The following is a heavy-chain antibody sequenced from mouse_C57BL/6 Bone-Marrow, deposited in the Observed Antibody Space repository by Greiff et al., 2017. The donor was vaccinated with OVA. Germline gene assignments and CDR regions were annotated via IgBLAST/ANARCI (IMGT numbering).Heavy chain of an antibody. CDR2: ISYSGST. Sequence: EVKLKESGPGLAKPSQTLSLTCSVTGYSITSDYWNWIRKFPGNKLEYMGYISYSGSTYYNPSLKSRISITRDTSKNQYYLQLNSVTTEDTATYYCARSYYYGSSYYYAMDYWGQGTSVTVSS. CDR1: GYSITSDY. CDR3: ARSYYYGSSYYYAMDY. J-gene: IGHJ4*01. D-gene: IGHD1-1*01. V-gene: IGHV3-8*01.